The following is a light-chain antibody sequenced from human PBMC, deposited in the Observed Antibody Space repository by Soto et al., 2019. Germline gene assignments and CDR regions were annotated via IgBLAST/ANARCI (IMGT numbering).Light chain of an antibody. CDR2: EVI. CDR3: SSYTNSDTWV. Sequence: QSALTQPASVSGSPGQSITISCTGSSSDVGGYSYVSWYQQNPGKAPKLMIYEVINRPSGVSNRFSGSKSGNTASLTISGLQADDEADYYCSSYTNSDTWVFGGGTKLTVL. CDR1: SSDVGGYSY. V-gene: IGLV2-14*01. J-gene: IGLJ3*02.